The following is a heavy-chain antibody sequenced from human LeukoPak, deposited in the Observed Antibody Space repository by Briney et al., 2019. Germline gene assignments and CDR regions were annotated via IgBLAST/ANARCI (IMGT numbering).Heavy chain of an antibody. V-gene: IGHV3-7*01. CDR3: ARDVEGSGSYYSP. J-gene: IGHJ4*02. Sequence: PGGSLRLSCAASGFTFSRYWMTWVRQAPGEDLEWVANIKQDGSERNYVDSVKGRFTISRDNAKNSLYLQMNSLRAEDTAMYYCARDVEGSGSYYSPWGQGTPVTVSS. CDR1: GFTFSRYW. D-gene: IGHD3-10*01. CDR2: IKQDGSER.